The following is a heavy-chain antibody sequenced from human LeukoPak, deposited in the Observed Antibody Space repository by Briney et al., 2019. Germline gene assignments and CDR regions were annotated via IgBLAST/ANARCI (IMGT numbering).Heavy chain of an antibody. J-gene: IGHJ4*02. D-gene: IGHD6-13*01. CDR3: ARDRDSSSWSHFDY. CDR2: IWYDGSNK. Sequence: GRCLRLSCAVSGFTFSRYGMHCVRQAPGKGREWGADIWYDGSNKYYADSVKGRFTISRDNSKNTQYLQMNGLRAEDTAVYYCARDRDSSSWSHFDYWGQGTLVTVSS. V-gene: IGHV3-33*01. CDR1: GFTFSRYG.